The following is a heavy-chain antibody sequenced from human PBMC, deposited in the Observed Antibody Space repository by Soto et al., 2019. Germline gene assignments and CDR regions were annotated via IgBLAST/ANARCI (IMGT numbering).Heavy chain of an antibody. D-gene: IGHD3-16*01. CDR2: IDHSGNI. V-gene: IGHV4-34*02. Sequence: QVQLQQWSAGLLKPSETLSLTCAVYGGSFSGYFWSWIRQPPGKGPEWIGEIDHSGNINYNPSLKSRATISVDTSKNQFSLKLNSVTAADTAVYYCSRGRDAYKMGNYWGQGTLVTVSS. CDR1: GGSFSGYF. J-gene: IGHJ4*02. CDR3: SRGRDAYKMGNY.